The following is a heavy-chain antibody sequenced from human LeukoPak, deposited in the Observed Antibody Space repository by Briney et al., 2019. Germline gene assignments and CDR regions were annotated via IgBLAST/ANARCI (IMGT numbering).Heavy chain of an antibody. CDR3: ARDLRLDYGGNGWFDP. J-gene: IGHJ5*02. CDR2: INHSGGT. D-gene: IGHD4-23*01. Sequence: PPETLSLTCAVYGGSFSGYYWSWIRQPPGKGLEWIGEINHSGGTNYNPSLKSRVTISVDTSKNQFSLKLSSVTAADTAVYYCARDLRLDYGGNGWFDPWGQGTLVTVSS. V-gene: IGHV4-34*01. CDR1: GGSFSGYY.